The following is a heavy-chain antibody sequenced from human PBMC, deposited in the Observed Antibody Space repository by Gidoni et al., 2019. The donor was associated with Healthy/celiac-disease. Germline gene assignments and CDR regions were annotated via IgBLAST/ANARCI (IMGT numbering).Heavy chain of an antibody. D-gene: IGHD3-3*01. CDR2: IWYDGSNK. V-gene: IGHV3-33*01. J-gene: IGHJ6*02. Sequence: HVQLVESGGGVVQPGRSLRLSCAASGFTFSSYGMHWVRQAPGKGLEWVAVIWYDGSNKYYADSVKGRFTISRDNSKNTLYLQMNSLRAEDTAVYYCARDQRITIFGVVRDYYGMDVWGQGTTVTVSS. CDR1: GFTFSSYG. CDR3: ARDQRITIFGVVRDYYGMDV.